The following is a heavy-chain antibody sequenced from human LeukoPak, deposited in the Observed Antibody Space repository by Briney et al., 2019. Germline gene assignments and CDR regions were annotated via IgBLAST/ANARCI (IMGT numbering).Heavy chain of an antibody. CDR2: INHSGST. Sequence: SETLSLTCTVSGGSISSYYWSWIRQPPGKGLEWIGEINHSGSTNYNPSLKSRVTISVDTSKNQFSLKLSSVTAADTAVYYCATSGYSSGWAPRNFQHWGQGTLVTVSS. CDR1: GGSISSYY. J-gene: IGHJ1*01. CDR3: ATSGYSSGWAPRNFQH. V-gene: IGHV4-34*01. D-gene: IGHD6-19*01.